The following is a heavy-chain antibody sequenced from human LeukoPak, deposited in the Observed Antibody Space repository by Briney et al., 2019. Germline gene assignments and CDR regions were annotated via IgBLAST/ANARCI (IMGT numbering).Heavy chain of an antibody. J-gene: IGHJ4*02. CDR1: GFTFSSYG. V-gene: IGHV3-30*02. CDR2: IRSDGSN. D-gene: IGHD3-10*01. CDR3: TRSGSGSNFLDY. Sequence: GGSLRLSCAASGFTFSSYGMHWVRQAPGKGLDWLALIRSDGSNNYADSVRGRFTISRDNSKNTLLLQMNNLRDDDTAVYYCTRSGSGSNFLDYWGQGTLVSVSS.